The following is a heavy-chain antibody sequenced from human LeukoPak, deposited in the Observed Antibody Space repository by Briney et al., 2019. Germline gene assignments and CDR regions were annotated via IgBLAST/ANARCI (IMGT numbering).Heavy chain of an antibody. Sequence: ASVKVSCKASGHTFTGYYMYWVRQAPGQGPEWMGWIIPNSGGTKYAQKFQGRVNMTRDTSISTAYMELSRLTSDDTAVYYCARAQGWERPLDYWGQGTLVTVSS. CDR2: IIPNSGGT. CDR3: ARAQGWERPLDY. CDR1: GHTFTGYY. J-gene: IGHJ4*02. V-gene: IGHV1-2*02. D-gene: IGHD1-1*01.